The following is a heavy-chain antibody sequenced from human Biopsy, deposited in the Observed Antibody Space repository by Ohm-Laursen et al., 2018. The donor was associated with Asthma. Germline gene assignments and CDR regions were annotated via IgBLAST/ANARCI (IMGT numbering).Heavy chain of an antibody. V-gene: IGHV1-69*13. J-gene: IGHJ6*02. D-gene: IGHD3-3*02. Sequence: SVKVSCKTSGDTFRTSAFSWVRQAPGQGLEWMGGVIPLLDTGDYAQKFQGRVTITADESTSTCYMELSGLRFDDTAIYYCARPSPNRDILYYYYHMDVWGQGTTAIVSS. CDR3: ARPSPNRDILYYYYHMDV. CDR2: VIPLLDTG. CDR1: GDTFRTSA.